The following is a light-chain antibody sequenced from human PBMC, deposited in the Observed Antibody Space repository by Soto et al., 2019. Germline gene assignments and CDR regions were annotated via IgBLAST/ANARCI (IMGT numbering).Light chain of an antibody. CDR1: QGISNY. J-gene: IGKJ4*01. CDR3: QKYNTAPSLT. V-gene: IGKV1-27*01. CDR2: AAS. Sequence: DIQMTQSPSSLSASVGDKVTFTCRASQGISNYLAWYQQKPGKVPKLLIYAASTLQSGVPSRFSGSGSGTYFTLTISSLQPKDVATYYCQKYNTAPSLTFGGGTKVEIK.